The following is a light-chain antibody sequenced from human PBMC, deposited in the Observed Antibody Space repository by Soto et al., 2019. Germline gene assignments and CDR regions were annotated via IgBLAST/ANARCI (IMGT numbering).Light chain of an antibody. Sequence: QSVLTQPASVSGSPGQSITISCAGTGGDIGAYNYASWYQQHPGKAPKLMIYEVIRRPSGISNRFSGSKSGNTASLTISTLPAEDEADYYCSSYTSGSTVVFGGGTKLTV. CDR3: SSYTSGSTVV. CDR2: EVI. V-gene: IGLV2-14*01. CDR1: GGDIGAYNY. J-gene: IGLJ3*02.